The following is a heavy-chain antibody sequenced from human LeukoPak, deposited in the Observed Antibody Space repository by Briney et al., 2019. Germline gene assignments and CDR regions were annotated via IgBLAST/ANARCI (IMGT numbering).Heavy chain of an antibody. CDR2: IRWDGSDK. CDR1: GLIFSSYG. D-gene: IGHD3-22*01. J-gene: IGHJ4*02. Sequence: AGGPLRLSCAASGLIFSSYGMHWVRQPPGKGLEWVAFIRWDGSDKYYVDSVKGRFTISRDNSKNTLWLQMNSLRAEDTAVYYCAKHDSSSDFWGQGTLVTVSS. CDR3: AKHDSSSDF. V-gene: IGHV3-30*02.